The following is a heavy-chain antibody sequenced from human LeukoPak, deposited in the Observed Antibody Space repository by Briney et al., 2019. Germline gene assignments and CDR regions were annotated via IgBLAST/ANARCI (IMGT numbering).Heavy chain of an antibody. CDR1: GFTFSSYA. J-gene: IGHJ6*03. V-gene: IGHV3-23*01. CDR3: AKVQTYHDFWSGYYYYYYMDV. Sequence: PGGSLRLSCAASGFTFSSYAMSWVRQAPGKGLEWVSAISGSGGSTYYADSVKGRFTISRDNSKNTLYLQMNSLRAEDTAVYYCAKVQTYHDFWSGYYYYYYMDVWGKGTTVTVSS. CDR2: ISGSGGST. D-gene: IGHD3-3*01.